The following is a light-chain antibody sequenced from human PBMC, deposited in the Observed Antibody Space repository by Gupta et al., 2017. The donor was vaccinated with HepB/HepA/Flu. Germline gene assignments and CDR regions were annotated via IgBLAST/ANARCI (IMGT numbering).Light chain of an antibody. J-gene: IGKJ2*04. CDR3: MQNVNLPCS. Sequence: EIVMAQTPLSLSVTPGQSASISCKSSQSLLHADGETYLYWYLQKPGQPPQLLIYEVSKRFSGVPDRFSGSGSDTDFTLKISRVEAEDVGVYYCMQNVNLPCSFGQGTKLEIK. V-gene: IGKV2D-29*01. CDR1: QSLLHADGETY. CDR2: EVS.